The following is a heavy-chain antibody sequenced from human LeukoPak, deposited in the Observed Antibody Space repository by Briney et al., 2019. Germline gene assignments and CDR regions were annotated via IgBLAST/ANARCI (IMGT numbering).Heavy chain of an antibody. J-gene: IGHJ4*02. CDR1: GGSFSDYY. V-gene: IGHV4-34*01. Sequence: SSETLSLTCAVYGGSFSDYYWNWIRQPPGKGLEWIGEINHSGSTNYNPSLKSRVTMSVDTSKNQFSLKLSSVTAADTAVYYCARAKIPDTALDYWGQGTLVTVSS. D-gene: IGHD5-18*01. CDR3: ARAKIPDTALDY. CDR2: INHSGST.